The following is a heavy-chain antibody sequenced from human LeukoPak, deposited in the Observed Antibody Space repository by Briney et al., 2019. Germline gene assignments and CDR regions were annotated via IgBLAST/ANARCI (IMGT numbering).Heavy chain of an antibody. CDR2: ISSNSDYI. CDR3: ARAAGRYSSGWYYLDF. CDR1: GFTFSSYS. J-gene: IGHJ4*02. V-gene: IGHV3-21*01. Sequence: GGSLRLSCAASGFTFSSYSMNWVRQAPAQGLDWVSSISSNSDYIYYADSVKGRFTISRDNAKNSLYPQMHSLRAEDTALYCCARAAGRYSSGWYYLDFWGQGTLVTVSS. D-gene: IGHD6-19*01.